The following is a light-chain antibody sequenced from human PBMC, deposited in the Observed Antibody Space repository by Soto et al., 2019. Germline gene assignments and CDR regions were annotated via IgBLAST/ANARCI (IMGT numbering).Light chain of an antibody. J-gene: IGKJ4*01. CDR3: QHYNNWPLS. V-gene: IGKV3-15*01. CDR2: GAF. Sequence: EIVMTQSSATLSVSPGERATLSCRARQGVSTILAWYQQKPGQAPRLLIYGAFTRATGIPARFSGSGSGTEFTLAISSLQSEDFAVYYCQHYNNWPLSFGGGTKV. CDR1: QGVSTI.